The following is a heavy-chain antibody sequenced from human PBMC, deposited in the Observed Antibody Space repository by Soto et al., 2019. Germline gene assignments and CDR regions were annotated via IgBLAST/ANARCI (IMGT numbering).Heavy chain of an antibody. CDR2: TSSSSKNN. J-gene: IGHJ5*02. D-gene: IGHD2-8*02. CDR3: AKDPHGTADGYLGP. Sequence: PGGSLRLSCAASGFTFSSYSMNWVRQAPGKGLEWVAVTSSSSKNNNYADSVKGRFTISRDNSKNTVYLQMNSLRVEDTGVYYCAKDPHGTADGYLGPWGQGTQVTVSS. CDR1: GFTFSSYS. V-gene: IGHV3-48*01.